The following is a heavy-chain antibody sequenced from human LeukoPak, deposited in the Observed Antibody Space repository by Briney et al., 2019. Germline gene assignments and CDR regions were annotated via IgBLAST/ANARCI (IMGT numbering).Heavy chain of an antibody. CDR2: IYYSGST. V-gene: IGHV4-39*02. D-gene: IGHD2-15*01. Sequence: KTSETLSLTCTVSGVSISSSSYYWGWIRQPPGRGLEGIGSIYYSGSTYYNPSLKSRITISVDTSKNQFSLKLSSVTAADTAVYYCAREGVVVAATSMDVWGQGTTVTVSS. J-gene: IGHJ6*02. CDR3: AREGVVVAATSMDV. CDR1: GVSISSSSYY.